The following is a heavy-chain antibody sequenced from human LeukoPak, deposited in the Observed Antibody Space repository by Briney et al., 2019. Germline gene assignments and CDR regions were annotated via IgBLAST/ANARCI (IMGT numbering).Heavy chain of an antibody. V-gene: IGHV3-30*02. CDR3: VKDNPLDY. Sequence: GSLRLSCGASGFTFSSYGMLWVRQSPGKGLEWVAFIRYDGNIKFYADSMKGRFTISRDNSKNTLYLHINSLRPEDTALYYCVKDNPLDYWGQGTLLIVSS. CDR1: GFTFSSYG. J-gene: IGHJ4*02. CDR2: IRYDGNIK. D-gene: IGHD1-14*01.